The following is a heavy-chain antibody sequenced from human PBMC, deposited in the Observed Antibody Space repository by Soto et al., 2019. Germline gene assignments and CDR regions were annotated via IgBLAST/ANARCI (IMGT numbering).Heavy chain of an antibody. Sequence: PGGSLRLSCAASGFTFSSYAMHRVRQAPGKGLEWVAVISYDGSNKYYADSVKGRFTISRDNSKNTLYLQMNSLRAEDTAVYYCARHYDSSGYYPDAFDIWGQGTMVTVSS. V-gene: IGHV3-30-3*01. CDR1: GFTFSSYA. CDR3: ARHYDSSGYYPDAFDI. D-gene: IGHD3-22*01. J-gene: IGHJ3*02. CDR2: ISYDGSNK.